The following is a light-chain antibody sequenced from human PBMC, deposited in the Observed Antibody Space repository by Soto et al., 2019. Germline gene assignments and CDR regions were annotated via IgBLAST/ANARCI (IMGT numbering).Light chain of an antibody. Sequence: EIVMTQSPATLSVSPGERATFSCRASQSVSSNLAWYQQKPGQAPRLLIYGASTRATGIPARFSGSGSGTEFTLTISSLLSEDFAVYYCQQYNNWPPLTFGGGTKVEIK. V-gene: IGKV3-15*01. CDR3: QQYNNWPPLT. J-gene: IGKJ4*01. CDR2: GAS. CDR1: QSVSSN.